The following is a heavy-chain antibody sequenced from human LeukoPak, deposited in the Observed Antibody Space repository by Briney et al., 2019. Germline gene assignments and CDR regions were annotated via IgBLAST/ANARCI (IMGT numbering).Heavy chain of an antibody. CDR3: AGGYCSSTSCYRPYYYYGMDV. J-gene: IGHJ6*02. D-gene: IGHD2-2*01. CDR2: IIPIFGTA. CDR1: GGTFSSYA. Sequence: SVKVSCKASGGTFSSYAISWVRQAPGQGLEWMGGIIPIFGTANYAQKFQGRVTITADESTSAAYMELSSLRSEDTAVYYCAGGYCSSTSCYRPYYYYGMDVWGQGTTVTVSS. V-gene: IGHV1-69*13.